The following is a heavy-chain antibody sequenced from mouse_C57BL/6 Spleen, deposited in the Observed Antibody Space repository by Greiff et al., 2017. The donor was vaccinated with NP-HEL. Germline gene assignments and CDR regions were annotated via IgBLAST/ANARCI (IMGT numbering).Heavy chain of an antibody. J-gene: IGHJ2*01. V-gene: IGHV1-74*01. CDR1: GYTFTSYW. D-gene: IGHD2-3*01. Sequence: QVQLQQPGAELVKPGASVKVSCKASGYTFTSYWMHWVKQRPGQGLEWIGRLHPSDSDTNSNQKFKGKATLTVDKSSSTAYMQLSSLTSEDSAVYYCAMGDGYYVPFDYWGQGTTLTVSS. CDR3: AMGDGYYVPFDY. CDR2: LHPSDSDT.